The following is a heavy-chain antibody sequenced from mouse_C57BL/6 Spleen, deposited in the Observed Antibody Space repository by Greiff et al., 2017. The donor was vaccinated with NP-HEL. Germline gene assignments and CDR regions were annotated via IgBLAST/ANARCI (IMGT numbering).Heavy chain of an antibody. CDR1: GYTFTSYW. J-gene: IGHJ3*01. Sequence: VQLQQSGAELVMPGASVKLSCKASGYTFTSYWMHWVKQRPGQGLEWIGEIDPSDSYTNYNQKFKGKSTLTVDKSSSTAYMQLSSLTSEDSAVYYCARSVLLRPFAYWGQGTLVTVSA. CDR3: ARSVLLRPFAY. D-gene: IGHD1-1*01. CDR2: IDPSDSYT. V-gene: IGHV1-69*01.